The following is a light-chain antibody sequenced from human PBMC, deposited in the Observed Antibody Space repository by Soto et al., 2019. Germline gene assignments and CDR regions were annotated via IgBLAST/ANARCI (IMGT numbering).Light chain of an antibody. CDR2: EVN. V-gene: IGLV2-8*01. CDR3: SSYAGSNTWV. Sequence: QSALTQPPSASGSPGQSVTISCTGTNSDVSAYNYVSWYRQHPGKAPKLLIFEVNSRPSGVPDRFSGSKSGNTASLTVSGLQAEDESHYYCSSYAGSNTWVFGGGTKVTVL. CDR1: NSDVSAYNY. J-gene: IGLJ3*02.